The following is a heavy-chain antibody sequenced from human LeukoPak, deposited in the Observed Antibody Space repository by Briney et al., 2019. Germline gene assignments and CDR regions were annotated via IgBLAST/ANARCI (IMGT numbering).Heavy chain of an antibody. CDR3: AGAHCGGDCYSGRAFDI. CDR1: GGSFSGYY. CDR2: MSYSGST. D-gene: IGHD2-21*02. Sequence: PSETLSLTCAVYGGSFSGYYWGWIRQPPGKGLEWIGSMSYSGSTYYNPSLKSRVTISVDTSKNRFSLKLSSVTAADTAVYYCAGAHCGGDCYSGRAFDIWGQGTMVTVSS. V-gene: IGHV4-34*01. J-gene: IGHJ3*02.